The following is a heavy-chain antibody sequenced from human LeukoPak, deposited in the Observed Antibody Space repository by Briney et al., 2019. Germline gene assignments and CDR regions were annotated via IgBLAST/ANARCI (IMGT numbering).Heavy chain of an antibody. Sequence: GASVKVSCKASGYTFTSYDINWMRQATGQGLEWMGWMNPNSGNTGYAQKFQGRVTMTRNTSISTAYMELSSLRSEDTAVYYCARGGEYYYGSGSYDYWGQGTLVTVSS. CDR3: ARGGEYYYGSGSYDY. V-gene: IGHV1-8*01. CDR1: GYTFTSYD. D-gene: IGHD3-10*01. CDR2: MNPNSGNT. J-gene: IGHJ4*02.